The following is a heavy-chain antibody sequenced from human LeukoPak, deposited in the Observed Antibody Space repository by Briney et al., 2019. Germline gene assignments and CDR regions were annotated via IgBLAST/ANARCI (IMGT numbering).Heavy chain of an antibody. CDR2: IGTAGDT. J-gene: IGHJ6*02. V-gene: IGHV3-13*01. CDR3: ARFKRYSSSWYPRDYYGMDV. CDR1: GFTFSSYD. D-gene: IGHD6-13*01. Sequence: GGSLRLSCAASGFTFSSYDMHWVRQATGKGLEWVSAIGTAGDTYYPGSVKGRFTISRENAKNSLYLQMNSLRAGDTAGYYCARFKRYSSSWYPRDYYGMDVWGQGTTVTVSS.